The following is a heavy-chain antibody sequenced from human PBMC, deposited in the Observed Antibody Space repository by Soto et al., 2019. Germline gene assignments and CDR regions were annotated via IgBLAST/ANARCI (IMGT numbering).Heavy chain of an antibody. J-gene: IGHJ4*02. Sequence: KPSETLSLTCAVSGVSISSGNWWTWVRQTPQRGLEYIGEIFHDGTANYYPSFERRVAISVDTSKNPFSLKLTSVTAADTAIYFCARLVYDTPLNYMYFDFCGQRALLTVSS. V-gene: IGHV4-4*02. CDR1: GVSISSGNW. CDR3: ARLVYDTPLNYMYFDF. D-gene: IGHD2-8*01. CDR2: IFHDGTA.